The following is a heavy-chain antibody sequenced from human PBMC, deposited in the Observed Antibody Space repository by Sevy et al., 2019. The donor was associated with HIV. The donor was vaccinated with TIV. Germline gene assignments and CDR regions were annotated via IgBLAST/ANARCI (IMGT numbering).Heavy chain of an antibody. CDR3: ARGPPDGSYDYFDY. CDR2: ISGSSNYI. V-gene: IGHV3-21*06. J-gene: IGHJ4*02. Sequence: GGSLRLSCAASAFTFSSYNMNWVRQAPGKGLEWVSCISGSSNYIYYAESLKGRFIISRDNAKNTLYLQMNSLRVDDTAVYYCARGPPDGSYDYFDYWGQGTLVTVSS. D-gene: IGHD1-26*01. CDR1: AFTFSSYN.